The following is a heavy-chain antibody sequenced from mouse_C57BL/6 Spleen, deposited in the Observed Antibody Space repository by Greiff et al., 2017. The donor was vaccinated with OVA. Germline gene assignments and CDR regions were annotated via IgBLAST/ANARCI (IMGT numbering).Heavy chain of an antibody. Sequence: VKLQESGAELARPGASVKLSCKASGYTFTSYGISWVKQRTGQGLEWIGEIYPRSGNTYYNEKFKGKATLTADKSSSTAYMELRSLTSEDSAVYFCARANRDAMDYWGQGTSVTVSS. CDR3: ARANRDAMDY. CDR1: GYTFTSYG. D-gene: IGHD2-14*01. J-gene: IGHJ4*01. V-gene: IGHV1-81*01. CDR2: IYPRSGNT.